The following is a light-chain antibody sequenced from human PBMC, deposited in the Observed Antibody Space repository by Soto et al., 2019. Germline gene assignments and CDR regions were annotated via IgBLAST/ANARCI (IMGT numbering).Light chain of an antibody. CDR1: SSNFGSNT. Sequence: QSVLAQPPSVSGTPGQRVTISCSGSSSNFGSNTVNWYQQLPGTAPKLLLYTNNERPSGVPDRFSGSKSGPSASLAISGLQSEDEAHYYCATWDDNMNVVFGGGTKLTV. CDR3: ATWDDNMNVV. V-gene: IGLV1-44*01. CDR2: TNN. J-gene: IGLJ2*01.